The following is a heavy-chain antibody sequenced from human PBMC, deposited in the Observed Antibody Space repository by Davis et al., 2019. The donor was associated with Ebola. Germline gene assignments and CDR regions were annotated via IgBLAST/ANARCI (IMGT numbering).Heavy chain of an antibody. J-gene: IGHJ4*02. V-gene: IGHV4-39*01. Sequence: MPSETLSLTCTVSGGSFSSSSYYWGWIRQPPGKGLEWVGSIYYSGTTYYSPSLKSRVTISVDTSKNQFSLKLSSVTAADTAVYYCARTNLYSSDFHYWGQGTLVTVSS. CDR2: IYYSGTT. CDR3: ARTNLYSSDFHY. CDR1: GGSFSSSSYY. D-gene: IGHD6-19*01.